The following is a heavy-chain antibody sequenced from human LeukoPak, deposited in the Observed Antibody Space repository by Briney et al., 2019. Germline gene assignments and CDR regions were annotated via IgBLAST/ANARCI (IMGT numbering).Heavy chain of an antibody. D-gene: IGHD5-12*01. Sequence: ASVKVSCKASGGTFSSYAISWVRQAPGQGLEWMGWINPNSGGTNYAQKFQGRVTMTRDTSISTAYMGLNRLRSDDTAVYYCALWEIVHYAFDFWGQGTMVTVSS. CDR2: INPNSGGT. CDR1: GGTFSSYA. V-gene: IGHV1-2*02. J-gene: IGHJ3*01. CDR3: ALWEIVHYAFDF.